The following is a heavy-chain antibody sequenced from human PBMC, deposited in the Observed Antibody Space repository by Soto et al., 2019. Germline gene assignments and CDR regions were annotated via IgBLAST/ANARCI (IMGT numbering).Heavy chain of an antibody. Sequence: QVQLQESGPGLVKPSETLSLTCTVSGGSVSSGSYYWSWIRQPPGKGLEWIGYIYYSGSTNYNPSLKSRVTISVDTSKNQFSLKLCSVTAADTAVYYCAGVAVAGHDYWGQGTLVTVSS. J-gene: IGHJ4*02. V-gene: IGHV4-61*01. D-gene: IGHD6-19*01. CDR3: AGVAVAGHDY. CDR2: IYYSGST. CDR1: GGSVSSGSYY.